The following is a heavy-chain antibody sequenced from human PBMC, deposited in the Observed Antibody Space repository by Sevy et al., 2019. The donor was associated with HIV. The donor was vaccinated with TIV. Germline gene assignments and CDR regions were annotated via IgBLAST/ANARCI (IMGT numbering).Heavy chain of an antibody. V-gene: IGHV3-23*01. Sequence: GGSLRLSCAASGFTFSNYAMSWVRQAPGKGLQWVSVISTSGDNTYEEDSVEGRFTISTDKSKNIMYLQMSSLSAEVTAVYVFAKYPPDHDYYDSSRSGYFDSWGQGTLVTVSS. CDR1: GFTFSNYA. CDR3: AKYPPDHDYYDSSRSGYFDS. D-gene: IGHD3-22*01. CDR2: ISTSGDNT. J-gene: IGHJ4*02.